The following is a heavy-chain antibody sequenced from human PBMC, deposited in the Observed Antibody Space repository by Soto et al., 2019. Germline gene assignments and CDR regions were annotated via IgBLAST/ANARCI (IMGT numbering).Heavy chain of an antibody. D-gene: IGHD3-22*01. J-gene: IGHJ4*02. CDR3: ARAYYYDSSGFSPGGY. V-gene: IGHV3-7*01. CDR1: GFTFSTYW. Sequence: PGGSLRLSCSASGFTFSTYWMSWVRQAPGKGLEWVANIKQDGSEKYYVDSVGGRFTISRDTAKNSLYLQMNSLRAEDTAVYYCARAYYYDSSGFSPGGYWGQGTLVTVSS. CDR2: IKQDGSEK.